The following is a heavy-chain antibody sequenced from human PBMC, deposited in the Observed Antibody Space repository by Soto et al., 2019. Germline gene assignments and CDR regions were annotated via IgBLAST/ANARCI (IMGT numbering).Heavy chain of an antibody. D-gene: IGHD3-10*01. J-gene: IGHJ5*02. Sequence: EVNLLESGGDLVQPGGSLTPSCGASGFTFDNHAMSWVRQAPGKGLKWVSAISGNAVATYYADSVKGRFTISRDNSNNMVYLQMNRLRAEDTGIYYCVKDAISMVRGTNNWFDPWGQGTLVTVSS. CDR3: VKDAISMVRGTNNWFDP. CDR2: ISGNAVAT. CDR1: GFTFDNHA. V-gene: IGHV3-23*01.